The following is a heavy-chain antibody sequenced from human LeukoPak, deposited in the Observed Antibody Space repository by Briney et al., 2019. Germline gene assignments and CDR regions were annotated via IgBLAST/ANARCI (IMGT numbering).Heavy chain of an antibody. CDR2: ISGSGGST. Sequence: GGSLRLSCAASGFTFSSYAMSWVRQAPGKGLEWVSAISGSGGSTYYADSVKGRFTISRDNSENTLYLQMNSLRAEDTAVYYCAKGSYDFWSGYYTGYYFDYWGQGTLVTVSS. V-gene: IGHV3-23*01. CDR3: AKGSYDFWSGYYTGYYFDY. J-gene: IGHJ4*02. CDR1: GFTFSSYA. D-gene: IGHD3-3*01.